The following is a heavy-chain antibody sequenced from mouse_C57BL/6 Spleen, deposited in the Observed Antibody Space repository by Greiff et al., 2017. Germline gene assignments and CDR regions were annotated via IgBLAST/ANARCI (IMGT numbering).Heavy chain of an antibody. D-gene: IGHD2-2*01. CDR1: GFSLTSYA. Sequence: VKLVESGPGLVAPSQSLSITCTVSGFSLTSYAISWVRQPPGQGLEWLGVIWTGGGTNYNSALKSRLSISKDNSKSQVFLKMNSLQTDDTASYYCARNEGLRRDYYAMDYWGQGTSVTVSS. J-gene: IGHJ4*01. CDR3: ARNEGLRRDYYAMDY. CDR2: IWTGGGT. V-gene: IGHV2-9-1*01.